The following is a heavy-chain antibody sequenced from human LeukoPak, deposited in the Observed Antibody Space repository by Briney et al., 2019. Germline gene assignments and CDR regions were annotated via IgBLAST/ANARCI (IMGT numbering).Heavy chain of an antibody. V-gene: IGHV4-31*03. CDR1: GGSISSGGYY. J-gene: IGHJ4*02. CDR3: ARVVPEDIVVVTAMEEYYFDY. D-gene: IGHD2-21*02. CDR2: IYYSGST. Sequence: SETLSLTCTVSGGSISSGGYYWSWIRQHPGKGLEWIGYIYYSGSTYYNPSLKSRVTISVDTSKNQFSLKLSSVTAADTAVYYCARVVPEDIVVVTAMEEYYFDYWGQGTLVTVSS.